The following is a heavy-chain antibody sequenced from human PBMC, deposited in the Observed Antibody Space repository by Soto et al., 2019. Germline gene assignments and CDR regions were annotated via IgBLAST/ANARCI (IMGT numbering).Heavy chain of an antibody. CDR2: IRPDNGNT. J-gene: IGHJ1*01. V-gene: IGHV1-18*01. CDR1: GYTFSTSG. D-gene: IGHD1-20*01. Sequence: GASVKVSCKASGYTFSTSGISWVRQAPGQGLEWVGWIRPDNGNTKSAQRLQGRVTLTTDTSASTAYMELRSLTSDDTAMYYCARDTESNRYNDWGQGTLVTSPQ. CDR3: ARDTESNRYND.